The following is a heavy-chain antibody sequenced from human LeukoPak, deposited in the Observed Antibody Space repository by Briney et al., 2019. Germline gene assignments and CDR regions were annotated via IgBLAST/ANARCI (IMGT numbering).Heavy chain of an antibody. V-gene: IGHV1-46*01. CDR2: IHLSDGTT. CDR3: ARSASGWHYFDY. J-gene: IGHJ4*02. CDR1: GYTFTSYY. D-gene: IGHD6-19*01. Sequence: EASVKVSCKASGYTFTSYYMHWVRQAPGQGLEWMGIIHLSDGTTSYVQKFQGRVTMTRDTSTSTVYIELTSLRSEDTAVYYCARSASGWHYFDYWGQGTLVTVSS.